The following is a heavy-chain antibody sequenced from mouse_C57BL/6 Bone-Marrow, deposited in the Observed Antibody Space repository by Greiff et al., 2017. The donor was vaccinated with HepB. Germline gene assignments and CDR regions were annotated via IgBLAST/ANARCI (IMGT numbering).Heavy chain of an antibody. J-gene: IGHJ2*01. CDR1: GYSITSGYY. CDR3: ARGLTLYFDY. V-gene: IGHV3-6*01. Sequence: EVHLVESGPGLVKPSQSLSLTCSVTGYSITSGYYWNWIRQFPGNKLEWMGYISYDGSNNYNPSLKNRISITRDTSKNQFFLKLNSVTTEDTATYYCARGLTLYFDYWGQGTTLTVSS. CDR2: ISYDGSN.